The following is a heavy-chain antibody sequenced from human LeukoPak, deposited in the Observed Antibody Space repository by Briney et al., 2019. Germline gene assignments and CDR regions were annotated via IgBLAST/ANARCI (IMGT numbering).Heavy chain of an antibody. CDR2: INKDGSKK. J-gene: IGHJ4*02. CDR1: GFTLSNYW. CDR3: ARGGVSGGFDY. Sequence: GGSLRLSCAASGFTLSNYWMGWVRQPPGKGLKWVAEINKDGSKKKYGDSVKGRFTISRDRAETTLFLQINSLRAEDTAVYFCARGGVSGGFDYWGQGTLVTVSS. D-gene: IGHD3-10*01. V-gene: IGHV3-74*03.